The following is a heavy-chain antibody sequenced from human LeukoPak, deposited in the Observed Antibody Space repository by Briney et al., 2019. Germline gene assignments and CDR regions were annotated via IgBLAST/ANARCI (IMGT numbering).Heavy chain of an antibody. CDR2: LSVGSDAT. CDR1: GFTFSNYA. CDR3: AKDLISSWYPGRFDC. J-gene: IGHJ4*02. D-gene: IGHD6-13*01. V-gene: IGHV3-23*01. Sequence: GGSLRLSCAASGFTFSNYAMSWVSQAPGKGLEWVSTLSVGSDATYYADSVRGRFTVSRDNSKNTLYVQMNNLGPEDTAVYYCAKDLISSWYPGRFDCWGQGTLVSVSS.